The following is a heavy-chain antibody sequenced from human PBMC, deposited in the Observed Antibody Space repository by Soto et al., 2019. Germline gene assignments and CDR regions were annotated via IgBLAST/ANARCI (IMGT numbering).Heavy chain of an antibody. CDR3: AKDVTTVTTVLHYYYYGMDV. D-gene: IGHD4-17*01. J-gene: IGHJ6*02. CDR1: GFTFSSYA. V-gene: IGHV3-23*01. CDR2: ISGSGGST. Sequence: EVQLLESGGGLVQPGGSLRLSCAASGFTFSSYAMSWVRQAPGKGLEWVSAISGSGGSTYYADSVKGRFTISRDNSKNTLYLQMNSLRAEDTAVYYCAKDVTTVTTVLHYYYYGMDVWGQGTTVTVSS.